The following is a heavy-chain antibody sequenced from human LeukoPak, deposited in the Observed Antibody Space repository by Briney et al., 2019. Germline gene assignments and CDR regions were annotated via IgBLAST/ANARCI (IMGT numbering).Heavy chain of an antibody. CDR1: GYTLTELS. Sequence: GASVKVSCKVSGYTLTELSMHWVRQAPGKGLEWMGGFDPEVGKTIYAQKFQGRVTMTEDTSTDTAYMELSSLRSEDTAVYYCAREAVTIFALVRTQTTKSPHRFDPWGQGTLVTVSS. CDR3: AREAVTIFALVRTQTTKSPHRFDP. V-gene: IGHV1-24*01. D-gene: IGHD3/OR15-3a*01. J-gene: IGHJ5*02. CDR2: FDPEVGKT.